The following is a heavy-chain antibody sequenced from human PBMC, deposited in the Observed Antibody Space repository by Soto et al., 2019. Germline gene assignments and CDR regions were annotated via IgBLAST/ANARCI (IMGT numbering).Heavy chain of an antibody. V-gene: IGHV4-34*01. CDR2: INHSGST. J-gene: IGHJ4*02. D-gene: IGHD6-13*01. CDR3: ARAGYSGSGYKLSHFDY. CDR1: GGSFSGYY. Sequence: SETLSLTCAVYGGSFSGYYWSWIRQPPGRGLEWIGEINHSGSTNYNPSLKSRVTISVDTSKNQFSLKLSSVTAADTAVYYCARAGYSGSGYKLSHFDYWAREPWSPSPQ.